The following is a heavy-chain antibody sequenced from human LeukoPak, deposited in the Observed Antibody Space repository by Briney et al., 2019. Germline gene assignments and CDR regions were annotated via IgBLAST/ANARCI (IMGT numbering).Heavy chain of an antibody. V-gene: IGHV4-39*07. J-gene: IGHJ5*02. Sequence: TSETLTLTCTVSGVSISTSSYYWGWIRQPPGKGLEWIGNIYYSGRTYYSPSLKSRVTISVDTSKNQFSLKLSSVTAADTAVYYCARQKIEVFNWFDLWGQGTLVTVSS. CDR3: ARQKIEVFNWFDL. CDR2: IYYSGRT. D-gene: IGHD3-22*01. CDR1: GVSISTSSYY.